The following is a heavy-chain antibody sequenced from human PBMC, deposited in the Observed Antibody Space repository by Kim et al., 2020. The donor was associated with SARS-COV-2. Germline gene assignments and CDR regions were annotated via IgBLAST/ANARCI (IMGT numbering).Heavy chain of an antibody. J-gene: IGHJ1*01. CDR2: IKQDGSVK. CDR3: AGGVGWRIEH. CDR1: GISFSSYW. V-gene: IGHV3-7*05. Sequence: GGSLRLSCAASGISFSSYWMNWIRQAPGKGLEWVTNIKQDGSVKNYVESAKGRFTVSRDNVQSSAYLQMESLRVEDTAIYYCAGGVGWRIEHWGQGTRVTVSS. D-gene: IGHD6-19*01.